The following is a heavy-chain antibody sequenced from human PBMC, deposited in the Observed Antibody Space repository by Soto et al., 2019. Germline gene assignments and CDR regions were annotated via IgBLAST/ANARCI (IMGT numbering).Heavy chain of an antibody. CDR1: GFTFSNAW. CDR3: TTLTTVVTPDYYYGMDV. Sequence: GESLKISCAASGFTFSNAWMSWVRQAPGKGLEWVGRIKSKTDGGTTDYAAPVKGRFTISRDDSKNTLYLQMNSLKTEDTAVYYCTTLTTVVTPDYYYGMDVWGQGTTVTVSS. J-gene: IGHJ6*02. CDR2: IKSKTDGGTT. D-gene: IGHD4-17*01. V-gene: IGHV3-15*01.